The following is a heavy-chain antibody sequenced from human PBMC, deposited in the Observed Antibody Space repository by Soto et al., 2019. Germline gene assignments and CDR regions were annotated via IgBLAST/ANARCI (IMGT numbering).Heavy chain of an antibody. CDR1: GFTFSSYW. J-gene: IGHJ6*02. D-gene: IGHD1-1*01. CDR2: INSDGSST. Sequence: HPGGSLRLSCAASGFTFSSYWMHWVRQAPGKGLVWVSRINSDGSSTSYADSVKGRFTISRDNAKNTLYLQMSSLRAEDTAVYYCARLAERGGMDVWGQGTTVTVSS. V-gene: IGHV3-74*01. CDR3: ARLAERGGMDV.